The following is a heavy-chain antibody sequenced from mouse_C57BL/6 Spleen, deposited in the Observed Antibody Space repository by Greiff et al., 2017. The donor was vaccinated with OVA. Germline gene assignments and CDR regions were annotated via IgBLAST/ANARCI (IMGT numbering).Heavy chain of an antibody. CDR1: GYAFSSSW. J-gene: IGHJ4*01. Sequence: VQLQQSGPELVKPGASVKISCKASGYAFSSSWMNWVKQRSGKGLEWIGRIYPGDGDTNYNGKFKGKATLTADKSSSTAYMQLSSLTSEDSAVYFCARFITTVVARDYYAMDYWGQGTSVTVSS. D-gene: IGHD1-1*01. CDR2: IYPGDGDT. V-gene: IGHV1-82*01. CDR3: ARFITTVVARDYYAMDY.